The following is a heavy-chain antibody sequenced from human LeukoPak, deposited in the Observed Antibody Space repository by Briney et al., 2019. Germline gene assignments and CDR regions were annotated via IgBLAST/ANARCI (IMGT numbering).Heavy chain of an antibody. CDR1: GFTFSRYG. J-gene: IGHJ4*02. CDR2: IRYDGSNK. CDR3: AKDGGGGYDFWSGYYRNTYYFDY. V-gene: IGHV3-30*02. Sequence: GGSLRLSCAASGFTFSRYGMHGVRQAPGKGLEWVAFIRYDGSNKYYAHSVKGRFTISRDNSKNTLYLQMNSLRAEDTAVYYCAKDGGGGYDFWSGYYRNTYYFDYWGLGTLVTVSS. D-gene: IGHD3-3*01.